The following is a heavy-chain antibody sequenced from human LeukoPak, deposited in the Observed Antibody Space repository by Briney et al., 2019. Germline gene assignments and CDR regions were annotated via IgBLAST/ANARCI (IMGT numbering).Heavy chain of an antibody. V-gene: IGHV3-7*01. CDR1: GFTFSHYS. J-gene: IGHJ4*02. D-gene: IGHD6-13*01. CDR2: IKQDGSEK. CDR3: ARASSRPYSSSWYSDY. Sequence: PGGSLRLSCAASGFTFSHYSMNWVRQAPGKGLEWVANIKQDGSEKYYVDSVKGRFTISRDNAKNSLYLQMNSLRAEDTAVYYCARASSRPYSSSWYSDYWGQGTLVTVSS.